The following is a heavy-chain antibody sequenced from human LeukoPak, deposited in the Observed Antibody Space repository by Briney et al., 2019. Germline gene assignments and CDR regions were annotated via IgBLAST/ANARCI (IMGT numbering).Heavy chain of an antibody. J-gene: IGHJ4*02. CDR3: AREHYLTTPYTSGWLHYFDY. CDR1: GFTFSSYG. Sequence: GRSLRLSCAASGFTFSSYGMHWVRQAPGKGLEWVAVIWNDGSKTYYADSVKGRLTISRDNSKNTLYLQIDSLRAEDTAVYYCAREHYLTTPYTSGWLHYFDYWGQGTLVTVSS. D-gene: IGHD6-13*01. CDR2: IWNDGSKT. V-gene: IGHV3-33*01.